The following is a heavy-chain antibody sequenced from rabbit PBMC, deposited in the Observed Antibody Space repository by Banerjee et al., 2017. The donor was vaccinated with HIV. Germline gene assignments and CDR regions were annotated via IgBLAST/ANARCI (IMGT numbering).Heavy chain of an antibody. D-gene: IGHD6-1*01. J-gene: IGHJ6*01. CDR2: IYNGDGST. CDR3: AKSLSDTGYGYGL. V-gene: IGHV1S40*01. Sequence: QSLEESGGDLVKPGASLTLTCTASGFSFSSSDYMCWVRQAPGKGLEWIGCIYNGDGSTYYASWVNGRFTISKTSSTTVTLQMTTLTAADTATYFCAKSLSDTGYGYGLWGPGTLVTVS. CDR1: GFSFSSSDY.